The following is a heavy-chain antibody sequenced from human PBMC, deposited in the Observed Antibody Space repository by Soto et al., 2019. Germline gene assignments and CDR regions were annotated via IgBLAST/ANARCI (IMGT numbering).Heavy chain of an antibody. CDR2: ISGSGGST. V-gene: IGHV3-23*01. CDR1: GFTFSSYS. D-gene: IGHD3-22*01. J-gene: IGHJ4*02. Sequence: GGSLRLSCAASGFTFSSYSMSWVRQAPGKGLEWVSAISGSGGSTYYADSVKGRFTISRDNSKNTLYLQMNSLRAEDTAVYYCAKDDDSSGYHFDYWGQGTLVTVSS. CDR3: AKDDDSSGYHFDY.